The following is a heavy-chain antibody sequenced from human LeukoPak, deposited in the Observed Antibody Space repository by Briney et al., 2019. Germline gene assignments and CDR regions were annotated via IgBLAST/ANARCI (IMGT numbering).Heavy chain of an antibody. CDR2: FIPFYGAT. Sequence: SVKVSCKASIGTFSTYAINWVRQAPGQGLEWMGGFIPFYGATNYAQKFQDRVSITTDDSKGTAFLEVSSLRSEDTAVYYCARMKGYAYSDYWGQGTLVTVSS. V-gene: IGHV1-69*05. J-gene: IGHJ4*02. CDR1: IGTFSTYA. D-gene: IGHD3-16*01. CDR3: ARMKGYAYSDY.